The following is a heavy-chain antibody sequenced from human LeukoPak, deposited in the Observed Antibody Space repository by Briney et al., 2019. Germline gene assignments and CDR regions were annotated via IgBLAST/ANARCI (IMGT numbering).Heavy chain of an antibody. CDR3: AREIAAGGWGGFDY. CDR1: EYTFTGYY. Sequence: ASVKVSCKASEYTFTGYYMHWVRQAPGQGLEWMGWINPNSGATNYARKFQGRVTMTRDTSISTAYMELSSLRSDDTAVYYCAREIAAGGWGGFDYWGQGTLVTVSS. J-gene: IGHJ4*02. CDR2: INPNSGAT. V-gene: IGHV1-2*02. D-gene: IGHD6-13*01.